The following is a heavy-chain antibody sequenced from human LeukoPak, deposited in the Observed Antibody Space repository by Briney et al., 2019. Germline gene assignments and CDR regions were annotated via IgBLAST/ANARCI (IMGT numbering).Heavy chain of an antibody. D-gene: IGHD1-26*01. CDR1: GYSISSGYY. J-gene: IGHJ3*02. CDR2: IYHSGST. Sequence: SETLSLTCAVSGYSISSGYYWGWIRQPPGKGLEWIGSIYHSGSTYYNPSLKSRVTISVDTSKNQFSLKLSSVTAADTAVYYCARGGLMWEPTLGAFDIWGQGTMVTVSS. V-gene: IGHV4-38-2*01. CDR3: ARGGLMWEPTLGAFDI.